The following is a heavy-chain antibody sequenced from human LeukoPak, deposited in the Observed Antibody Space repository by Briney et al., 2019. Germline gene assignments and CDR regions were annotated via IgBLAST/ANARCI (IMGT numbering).Heavy chain of an antibody. D-gene: IGHD1-1*01. CDR1: GFTFSNYW. V-gene: IGHV3-7*01. CDR2: IKQDGSEK. CDR3: AGGTWTSDY. Sequence: GGSLRLSCAASGFTFSNYWMIWVRQAPGKRLEWVANIKQDGSEKYYVDSVKGRFTISRDNAKNSLYLQMNSLRAEDTAVYYCAGGTWTSDYWGQGTLVTVSS. J-gene: IGHJ4*02.